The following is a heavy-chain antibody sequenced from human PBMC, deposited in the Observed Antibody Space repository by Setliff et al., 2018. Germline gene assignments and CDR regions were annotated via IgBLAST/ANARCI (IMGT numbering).Heavy chain of an antibody. CDR3: ARVKVIVGATPRTYYMDV. V-gene: IGHV4-31*03. Sequence: SETLSLTCTVSGGSISNGGYYWSWIRQHPGKGLEWIGYIYYSGSTYYNPSLKSRVTISVDTSKNQFSLKLSSVTAADTAVYYCARVKVIVGATPRTYYMDVWGKGTTVTVSS. CDR1: GGSISNGGYY. J-gene: IGHJ6*03. D-gene: IGHD1-26*01. CDR2: IYYSGST.